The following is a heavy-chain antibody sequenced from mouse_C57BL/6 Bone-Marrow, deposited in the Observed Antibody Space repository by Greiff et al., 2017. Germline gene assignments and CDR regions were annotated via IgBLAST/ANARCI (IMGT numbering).Heavy chain of an antibody. J-gene: IGHJ4*01. V-gene: IGHV5-4*01. Sequence: DVMLVESGGGLVQPGGSLKLSCAASGFTFSSYAMSWVRQTPDKRLERVATISDGGSYAYYPDNVQGRFTIYRDNAKNNLYLQMSVLKSEDTAMYYCARDPTVVAGAMYDWGQGSSVT. CDR3: ARDPTVVAGAMYD. CDR1: GFTFSSYA. CDR2: ISDGGSYA. D-gene: IGHD1-1*01.